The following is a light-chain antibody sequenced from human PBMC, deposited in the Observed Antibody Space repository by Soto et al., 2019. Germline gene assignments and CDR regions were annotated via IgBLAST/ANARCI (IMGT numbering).Light chain of an antibody. Sequence: EIVLKQSPGTLSLSPGERATLSCRASQSVSSSYLAWYQQKPGQAPRLLIYGASSRATGIPDRFSGSGSGTDFTLTISRLGPEDFAVYYCQQYGSSPRAFGQGTKVEIK. J-gene: IGKJ1*01. CDR2: GAS. V-gene: IGKV3-20*01. CDR3: QQYGSSPRA. CDR1: QSVSSSY.